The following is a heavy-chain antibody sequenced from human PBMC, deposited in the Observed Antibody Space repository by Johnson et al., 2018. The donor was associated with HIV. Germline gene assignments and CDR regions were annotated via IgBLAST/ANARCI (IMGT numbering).Heavy chain of an antibody. J-gene: IGHJ3*02. V-gene: IGHV3-NL1*01. CDR3: AKIIGYSSGLEI. Sequence: QVQLVESGGGVVQPGRSLRLSCAPSGFTFSSYAMHWVRQAPGKGLEWVSVIYSGGSTYYADSVKGRFTISRDNSKNTLYLQMNSLRAEDTAVYYCAKIIGYSSGLEIWGQGTMVTVSS. D-gene: IGHD6-19*01. CDR1: GFTFSSYA. CDR2: IYSGGST.